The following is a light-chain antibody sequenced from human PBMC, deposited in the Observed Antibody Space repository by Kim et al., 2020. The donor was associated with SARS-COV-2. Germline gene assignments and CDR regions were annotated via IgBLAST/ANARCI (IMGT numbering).Light chain of an antibody. CDR2: RDS. V-gene: IGLV3-9*01. CDR1: NIGSKH. CDR3: QVWDNNTWV. Sequence: SVARGQTASITCGGENIGSKHVHWYKQKAGQAPVLVIYRDSSRPAEIPERFSGSNSGNTATLTVSRAQAGDEADYYCQVWDNNTWVFGAGTQLTVL. J-gene: IGLJ3*02.